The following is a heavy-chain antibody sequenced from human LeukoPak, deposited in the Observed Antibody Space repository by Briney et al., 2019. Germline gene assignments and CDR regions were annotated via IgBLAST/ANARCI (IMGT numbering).Heavy chain of an antibody. V-gene: IGHV1-2*02. CDR1: GYTFTGYY. CDR2: INPNSGGT. Sequence: ASVKVSCKPSGYTFTGYYMHWVRQAPGQGLEWMGWINPNSGGTNYAQKFQGRVTMTRDTSISTAYMELSRLRSDDTAVYYCARSYYDFWSGYQIPHLSWYYWGQGTLVTVSS. D-gene: IGHD3-3*01. J-gene: IGHJ4*02. CDR3: ARSYYDFWSGYQIPHLSWYY.